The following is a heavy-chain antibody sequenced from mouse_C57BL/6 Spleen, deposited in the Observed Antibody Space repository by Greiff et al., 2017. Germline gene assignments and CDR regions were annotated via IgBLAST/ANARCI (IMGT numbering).Heavy chain of an antibody. D-gene: IGHD2-3*01. Sequence: VQLQQSGAELVRPGTSVQVSCKASGYAFTNYLIEWVKQRPGQGLEWIGVISPGSGGTNSNEKFKGKATLTADKSSSTAYMQLSSLTSEDSAVYFCARWMFGYFGAMDYWGQGPSVTVSS. CDR2: ISPGSGGT. J-gene: IGHJ4*01. V-gene: IGHV1-54*01. CDR1: GYAFTNYL. CDR3: ARWMFGYFGAMDY.